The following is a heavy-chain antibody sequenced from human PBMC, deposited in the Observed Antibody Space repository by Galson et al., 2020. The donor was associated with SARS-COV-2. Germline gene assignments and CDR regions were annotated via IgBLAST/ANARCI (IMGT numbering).Heavy chain of an antibody. V-gene: IGHV3-48*01. CDR2: ISSSSSTI. CDR1: GFTFSSYS. D-gene: IGHD3-16*02. J-gene: IGHJ4*02. CDR3: ARDLMITFGGVTVLDY. Sequence: GGSLRLSCAASGFTFSSYSMNWVRQAPGKGLEWVSYISSSSSTIYYADSVKGRFTISRDNAKNSLYLQMNSLRAEDTAVYYCARDLMITFGGVTVLDYWGQGTLVTVSS.